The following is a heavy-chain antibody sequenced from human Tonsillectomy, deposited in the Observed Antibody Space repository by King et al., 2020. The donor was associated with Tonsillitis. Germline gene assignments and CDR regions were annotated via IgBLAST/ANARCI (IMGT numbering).Heavy chain of an antibody. V-gene: IGHV3-48*04. J-gene: IGHJ5*02. D-gene: IGHD2-15*01. Sequence: QLVQSGGGLVQPGGSLRLSCAASGFTFSSYSMNWVRQAPGKGLEWVSYISSSSSTIYYADSVKGRFTISRDNAKNSLYLQMNSLRAEDTAVYYCARDLYSYFRGPGGFDPWGQGTLVTVSS. CDR2: ISSSSSTI. CDR3: ARDLYSYFRGPGGFDP. CDR1: GFTFSSYS.